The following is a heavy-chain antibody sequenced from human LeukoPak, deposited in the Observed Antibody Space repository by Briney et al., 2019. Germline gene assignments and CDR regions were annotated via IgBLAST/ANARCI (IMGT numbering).Heavy chain of an antibody. D-gene: IGHD2-15*01. CDR1: GGSISSYY. J-gene: IGHJ3*02. CDR3: ARGCSGGSCFVLDAFDI. V-gene: IGHV4-59*01. CDR2: IYYSGST. Sequence: PSETLSLTCTVSGGSISSYYWSWIRQPPGKGLEWIGYIYYSGSTNYNPSLKSRVTISVDTSKNQFSLKLSSVTAADTAVYYCARGCSGGSCFVLDAFDIWGQGTMVTVSS.